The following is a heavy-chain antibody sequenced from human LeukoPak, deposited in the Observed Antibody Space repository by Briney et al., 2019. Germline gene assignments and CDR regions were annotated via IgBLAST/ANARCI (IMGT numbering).Heavy chain of an antibody. CDR3: ANGLIVVVPAATGT. CDR1: SGSISSGSYY. CDR2: IYYTGSA. J-gene: IGHJ4*02. D-gene: IGHD2-2*01. V-gene: IGHV4-39*01. Sequence: PSETLSLTCTVSSGSISSGSYYWGWIRQPPGKGLEWIGSIYYTGSAYYSPSLKSRVIISVDTSKNQFSLRLSSVTAADTAVYYCANGLIVVVPAATGTWGQGTLVTVSS.